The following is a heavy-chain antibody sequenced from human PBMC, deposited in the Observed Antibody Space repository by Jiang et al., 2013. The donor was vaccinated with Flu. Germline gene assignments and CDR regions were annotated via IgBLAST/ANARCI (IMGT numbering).Heavy chain of an antibody. CDR3: ARDSDYYDSSGYYTNPPRVFWYFDL. CDR1: GGSISSYY. CDR2: IYTSGST. D-gene: IGHD3-22*01. V-gene: IGHV4-4*07. Sequence: PGLVKPSETLSLTCTVSGGSISSYYWSWIRQPAGKGLEWIGRIYTSGSTNYNPSLKSRVTMSVDTSKNQFSLKLSSVTAADTAVYYCARDSDYYDSSGYYTNPPRVFWYFDLWGRGTLVTVSS. J-gene: IGHJ2*01.